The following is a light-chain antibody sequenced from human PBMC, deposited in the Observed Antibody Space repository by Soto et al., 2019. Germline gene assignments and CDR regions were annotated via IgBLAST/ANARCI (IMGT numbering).Light chain of an antibody. V-gene: IGKV1-39*01. CDR1: QNINNS. CDR3: QQSISNPHN. Sequence: DVQMTQSPSSLSASVGDTVTITCRASQNINNSVNWYQHKVGRAPMLMIYAASNLKRGVPSRFSDSGSGTDFTLIISSLEPEDCATYYCQQSISNPHNFGLGNKVDV. CDR2: AAS. J-gene: IGKJ3*01.